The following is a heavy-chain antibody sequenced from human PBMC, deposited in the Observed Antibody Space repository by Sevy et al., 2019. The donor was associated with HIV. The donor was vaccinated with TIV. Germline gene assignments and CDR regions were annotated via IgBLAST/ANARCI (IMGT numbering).Heavy chain of an antibody. CDR2: IRSKAYGGTT. CDR3: TREGLQQWLLASFFDI. J-gene: IGHJ3*02. D-gene: IGHD6-19*01. V-gene: IGHV3-49*03. Sequence: GGSLRLSCTASGFTFGDYAMSWFRQAPGKGLEWVGFIRSKAYGGTTEYAASVKGRFTISRDDSKSIAYLQMNSLKTEDTAVYYCTREGLQQWLLASFFDIRGQGTMVTVSS. CDR1: GFTFGDYA.